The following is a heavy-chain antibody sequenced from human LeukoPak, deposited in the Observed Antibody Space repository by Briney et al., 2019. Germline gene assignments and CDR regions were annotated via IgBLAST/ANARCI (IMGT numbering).Heavy chain of an antibody. Sequence: GASVKVSCKASGYTFTGYYMHWVRQAPGQGLEWMGWINPNSGGTNYAQKFQGRVTMTRDTSISTAYMELSRLRSDDTAVYYCARATRTSLFSYRSGIDYWGQGTLVTVSS. CDR3: ARATRTSLFSYRSGIDY. CDR1: GYTFTGYY. J-gene: IGHJ4*02. D-gene: IGHD2-2*01. CDR2: INPNSGGT. V-gene: IGHV1-2*02.